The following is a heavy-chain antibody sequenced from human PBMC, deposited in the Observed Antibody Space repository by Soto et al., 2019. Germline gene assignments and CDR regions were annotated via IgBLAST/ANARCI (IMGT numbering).Heavy chain of an antibody. CDR2: TYSDGRT. Sequence: EVQLVESGGGLVQPGGSLRLSCAASGLTVTSNYMSWVRHAPGMGLERVSITYSDGRTFYADSVKGRFTIARDNSKNSLYLQMNSLRAEDTAVYYCARDSSTVTTVTYWYYDLWGRGTQVTVSS. D-gene: IGHD4-17*01. J-gene: IGHJ2*01. V-gene: IGHV3-66*01. CDR1: GLTVTSNY. CDR3: ARDSSTVTTVTYWYYDL.